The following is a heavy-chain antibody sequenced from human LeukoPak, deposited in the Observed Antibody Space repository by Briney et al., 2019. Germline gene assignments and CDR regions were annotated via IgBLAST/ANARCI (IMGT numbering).Heavy chain of an antibody. CDR1: GYTFTNYH. Sequence: ASVKVSCKASGYTFTNYHVHWVRQAPGQGLEWMGIIYPGSGSTSYPQTFQGRVTMTRDTSTSTVYMELSSLRSEDTAVYYCASTKGTYYSSSEALDYWGQGTLVTVSS. CDR2: IYPGSGST. V-gene: IGHV1-46*01. D-gene: IGHD6-6*01. CDR3: ASTKGTYYSSSEALDY. J-gene: IGHJ4*02.